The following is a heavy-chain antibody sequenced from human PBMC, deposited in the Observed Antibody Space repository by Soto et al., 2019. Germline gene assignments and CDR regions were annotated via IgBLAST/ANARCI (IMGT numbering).Heavy chain of an antibody. Sequence: SVKVSCKASGGTFSSYTISWVRQAPGQGLEWMGRIIPILGIANYAQKFQGRVTITADKSTSTAYMELSSLRSEDTAVYYCARWTHGFFSGPLPEKNWFDSCAQRTLVIGSS. D-gene: IGHD2-8*01. CDR2: IIPILGIA. CDR3: ARWTHGFFSGPLPEKNWFDS. J-gene: IGHJ5*01. V-gene: IGHV1-69*02. CDR1: GGTFSSYT.